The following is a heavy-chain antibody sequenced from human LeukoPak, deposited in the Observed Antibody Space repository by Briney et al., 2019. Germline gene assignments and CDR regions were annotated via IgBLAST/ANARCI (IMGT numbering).Heavy chain of an antibody. CDR2: IYTSGST. Sequence: SETLSLTCTVSGGSISSGSYYWSWIRQPAGKGLEWIGRIYTSGSTNYNPSLKSRVTISVDTSKNQFSLKLSSVTAADTAVYYCARSESDFWSGGGGYWGQRTLVTVSS. V-gene: IGHV4-61*02. CDR3: ARSESDFWSGGGGY. J-gene: IGHJ4*02. CDR1: GGSISSGSYY. D-gene: IGHD3-3*01.